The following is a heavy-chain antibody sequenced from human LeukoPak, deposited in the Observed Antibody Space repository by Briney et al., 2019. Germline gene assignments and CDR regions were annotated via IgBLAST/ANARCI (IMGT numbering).Heavy chain of an antibody. CDR3: ARERYCSGGSCYCFDI. CDR1: GYTFTSYY. D-gene: IGHD2-15*01. V-gene: IGHV1-46*01. CDR2: INPSGGST. J-gene: IGHJ3*02. Sequence: ASVKVSRKASGYTFTSYYMHWVRQAPGQGLEWMGIINPSGGSTSYAQKFQGRVTITADKSTSTAYVELSSLRSEDTAVYYCARERYCSGGSCYCFDIWGQGTMVTVSS.